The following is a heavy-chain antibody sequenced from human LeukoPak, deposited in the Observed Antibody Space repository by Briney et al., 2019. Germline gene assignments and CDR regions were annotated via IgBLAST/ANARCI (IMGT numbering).Heavy chain of an antibody. CDR3: ASVLLWFGELYGMDV. Sequence: GGSLRLSCAASGFTASSNYMSWVRQAPGKGLEWVSVIYSGGSTYYADSVKGRFTISRDNSKNTLYLQMNSLRAEDTAVYYCASVLLWFGELYGMDVWGQGTTVTVSS. V-gene: IGHV3-53*01. CDR1: GFTASSNY. D-gene: IGHD3-10*01. J-gene: IGHJ6*02. CDR2: IYSGGST.